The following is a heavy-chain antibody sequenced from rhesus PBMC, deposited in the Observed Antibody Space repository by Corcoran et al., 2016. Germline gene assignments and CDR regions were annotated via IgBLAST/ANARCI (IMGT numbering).Heavy chain of an antibody. V-gene: IGHV5-2*01. CDR1: GYSFTSYW. CDR2: IDPSDSDT. J-gene: IGHJ4*01. CDR3: AKSHIEYSNYYFDY. Sequence: EVQLVQSGAEVKRPGESRKISCKTSGYSFTSYWISWVRPMPGKGREWMGAIDPSDSDTRYSPSFQGQVTISADKSISTTYLQWSSLKASDSATYYCAKSHIEYSNYYFDYWGQGVLVTVSS. D-gene: IGHD4-23*01.